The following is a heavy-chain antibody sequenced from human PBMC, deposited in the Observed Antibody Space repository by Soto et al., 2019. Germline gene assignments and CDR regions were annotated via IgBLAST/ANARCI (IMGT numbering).Heavy chain of an antibody. J-gene: IGHJ4*02. CDR3: AGIYSGSPGGTLRY. CDR1: GGSISSGGYY. D-gene: IGHD1-26*01. CDR2: IYYSGST. Sequence: QVQLQESGPGLVKPSQTLSLTCTVSGGSISSGGYYWSWIRQQPGKGLEWNGYIYYSGSTYYNPSHKSRVTISVDTSKNQFSLKLSSVTAADTAVYYCAGIYSGSPGGTLRYWGQGTLVTVSS. V-gene: IGHV4-31*03.